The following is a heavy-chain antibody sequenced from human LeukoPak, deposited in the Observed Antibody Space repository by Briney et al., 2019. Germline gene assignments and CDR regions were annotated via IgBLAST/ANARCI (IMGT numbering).Heavy chain of an antibody. Sequence: SETLSLTATVSGGSSSGFYWSWIRQPPGKGLEWIGYIYHTGSTNYNPSLKSRVTMSVDTSTDQFSLKLSSVTAADTAVYYCARGPTFIDYWGQGTLVTVSS. CDR3: ARGPTFIDY. CDR1: GGSSSGFY. J-gene: IGHJ4*02. CDR2: IYHTGST. D-gene: IGHD3-16*01. V-gene: IGHV4-59*12.